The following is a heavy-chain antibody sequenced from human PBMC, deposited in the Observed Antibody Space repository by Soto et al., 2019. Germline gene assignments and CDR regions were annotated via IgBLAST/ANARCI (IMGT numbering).Heavy chain of an antibody. CDR3: AREVYQLLGDNWFDP. D-gene: IGHD2-2*01. CDR2: INSDGSST. Sequence: GGSLRLSCAASGFTFSSYWMHWVRQAPGKGLVWVSRINSDGSSTSYADSVKGRFTISRDNAKNTLYLQMNSLRAEDTAVYYCAREVYQLLGDNWFDPWGQGTLVTVSS. J-gene: IGHJ5*02. V-gene: IGHV3-74*01. CDR1: GFTFSSYW.